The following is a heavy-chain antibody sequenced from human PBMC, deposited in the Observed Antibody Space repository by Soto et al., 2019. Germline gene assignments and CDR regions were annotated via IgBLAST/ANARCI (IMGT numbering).Heavy chain of an antibody. CDR3: TTIIALPGTDY. CDR1: GFTFSHEW. V-gene: IGHV3-15*01. J-gene: IGHJ4*01. CDR2: IKSKTDGGTT. D-gene: IGHD6-19*01. Sequence: EVQLVESGGGLVKPGGSLRLSCAASGFTFSHEWMSWVRQAPGKGLEWVGRIKSKTDGGTTDYAAPVKGRFTISRDDSRNMLHLQMNSLRTEDTAVYYCTTIIALPGTDYWGHGTLVTVSS.